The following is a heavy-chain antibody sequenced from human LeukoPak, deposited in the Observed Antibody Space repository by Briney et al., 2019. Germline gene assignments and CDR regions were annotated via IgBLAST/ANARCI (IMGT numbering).Heavy chain of an antibody. CDR3: ARDYADYVRYFFIDY. J-gene: IGHJ4*02. V-gene: IGHV3-23*01. Sequence: GGSLRLSCAASGFTFSNSAMYWVRQAPGKGLEWVSSISGGGETTYYADSAKGRFTISRDNSQNTLYLQMNSLRAEDTAVYYCARDYADYVRYFFIDYWGQGTLVTVYS. CDR2: ISGGGETT. CDR1: GFTFSNSA. D-gene: IGHD4-17*01.